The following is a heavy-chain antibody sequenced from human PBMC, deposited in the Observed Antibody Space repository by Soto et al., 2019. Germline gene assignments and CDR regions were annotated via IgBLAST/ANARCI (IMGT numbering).Heavy chain of an antibody. D-gene: IGHD1-1*01. V-gene: IGHV3-23*01. CDR1: GFTFTNYA. Sequence: EVQLLESGGGLVQPGGSLRLSCAASGFTFTNYAMSWVRQAPGEGLQWVSGIVGSGIHTFYADSVKGRFTVSRDNSKNTLYLQINSLRAEDTAVYYCAKAGPYTNGYIRYYFDYWGQGTLVTVSS. CDR2: IVGSGIHT. J-gene: IGHJ4*02. CDR3: AKAGPYTNGYIRYYFDY.